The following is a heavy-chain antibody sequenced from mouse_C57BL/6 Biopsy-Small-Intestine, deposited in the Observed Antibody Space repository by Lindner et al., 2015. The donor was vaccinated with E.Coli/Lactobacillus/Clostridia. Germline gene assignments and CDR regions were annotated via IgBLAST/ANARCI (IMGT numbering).Heavy chain of an antibody. D-gene: IGHD1-1*01. Sequence: QLQESGAELVTPGASVKISCKSSGYPFTGYNMNWVKQSHGKSLEWIGIINTYYGSTVYNQKFKDKATLTVDKSSSTAYMQLNSLTSEDSAVYYCTREAYYFDGSSPFSYWGQGTLVTVSA. V-gene: IGHV1-39*01. J-gene: IGHJ3*01. CDR2: INTYYGST. CDR1: GYPFTGYN. CDR3: TREAYYFDGSSPFSY.